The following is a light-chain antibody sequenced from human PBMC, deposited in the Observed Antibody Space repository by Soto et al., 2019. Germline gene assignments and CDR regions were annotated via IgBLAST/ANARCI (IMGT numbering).Light chain of an antibody. CDR1: QSISSNY. CDR3: QQYDRSPYT. V-gene: IGKV3-20*01. Sequence: EIVLTQSPGTLSLSPGERATLSCRASQSISSNYLAWYQQKPGQAPRLLIYGASSRATDIPDRFSGSGSGTAFTLTISRLESEDFAVYYCQQYDRSPYTFVQGTKLEIK. J-gene: IGKJ2*01. CDR2: GAS.